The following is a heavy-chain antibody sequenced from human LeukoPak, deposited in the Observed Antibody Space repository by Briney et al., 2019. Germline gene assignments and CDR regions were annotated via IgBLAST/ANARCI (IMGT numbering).Heavy chain of an antibody. CDR3: AKRGVVIRVILVGFHKEAYYFDS. V-gene: IGHV3-23*01. CDR1: GFTFSSYA. Sequence: GGSLRLSCAASGFTFSSYAMSWVRQAPGKGLEWVAGISDSGGRTNYADSVKGRFTISRDNPKNTIYLQMNSLRAEDTAVYFCAKRGVVIRVILVGFHKEAYYFDSWGQGALVTVSS. J-gene: IGHJ4*02. CDR2: ISDSGGRT. D-gene: IGHD3-22*01.